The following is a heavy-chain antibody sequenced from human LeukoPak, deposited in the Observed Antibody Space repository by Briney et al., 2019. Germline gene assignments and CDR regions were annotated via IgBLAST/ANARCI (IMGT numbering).Heavy chain of an antibody. CDR3: ARARGATGPFDY. J-gene: IGHJ4*02. CDR2: IGTAGDT. D-gene: IGHD1-1*01. CDR1: GFTFSSYD. V-gene: IGHV3-13*01. Sequence: GGSLRLSCAASGFTFSSYDMHWVRQATGKGLEWVSAIGTAGDTYYPGSVKGRVTISRENAKNSLYLQMNSLRAGDTAVYYCARARGATGPFDYWGQGTLVTVSS.